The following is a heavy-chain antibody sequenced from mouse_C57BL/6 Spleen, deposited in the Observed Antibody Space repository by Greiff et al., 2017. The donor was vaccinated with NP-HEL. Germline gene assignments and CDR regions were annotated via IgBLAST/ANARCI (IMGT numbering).Heavy chain of an antibody. J-gene: IGHJ2*01. CDR1: GYSITSGYY. V-gene: IGHV3-6*01. D-gene: IGHD2-4*01. Sequence: DVKLQESGPGLVKPSQSLSLTCSVTGYSITSGYYWNWIRQFPGNKLEWMGYISYDGSNNYNPSLKNRISITRDTSKNQFFLKLNSVTTEDTATYYCASDDSGYFDDWGQGTTLTVSS. CDR3: ASDDSGYFDD. CDR2: ISYDGSN.